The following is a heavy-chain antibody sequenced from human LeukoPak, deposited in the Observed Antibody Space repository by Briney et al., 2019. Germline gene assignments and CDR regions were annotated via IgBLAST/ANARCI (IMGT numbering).Heavy chain of an antibody. J-gene: IGHJ3*02. CDR2: ISSSGNGDTI. V-gene: IGHV3-48*03. D-gene: IGHD2-21*02. CDR3: ARARGDWDAFDI. CDR1: GFTFSTYE. Sequence: PGGSLRPSCAASGFTFSTYEMNWVRQAPGKGLEWVSYISSSGNGDTIYQPDSVKGRFTISRDNAENSLYLQMNSLRAEDTAVYFCARARGDWDAFDIWGRGTMVTVSS.